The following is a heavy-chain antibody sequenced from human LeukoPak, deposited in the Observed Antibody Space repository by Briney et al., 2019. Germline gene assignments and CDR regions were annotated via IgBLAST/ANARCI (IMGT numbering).Heavy chain of an antibody. Sequence: ASVKVSCKASGYTFTGYYMHWVRQAPGQGLEWMGWNNPNSGGTNYAQKFQGRVTMTRDTSISTAYMELSRLRSDDTAVYYCARMRYYDSSGYCYWGQGTLVTVSS. CDR2: NNPNSGGT. D-gene: IGHD3-22*01. J-gene: IGHJ4*02. CDR3: ARMRYYDSSGYCY. V-gene: IGHV1-2*02. CDR1: GYTFTGYY.